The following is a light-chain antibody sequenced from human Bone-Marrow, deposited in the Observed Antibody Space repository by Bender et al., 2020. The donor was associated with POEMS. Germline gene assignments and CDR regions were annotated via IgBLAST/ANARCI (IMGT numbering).Light chain of an antibody. CDR3: HVRDGGGDHYV. Sequence: SYVLTQPPSVSVAPGRTARITCGGDDIGDKSVHWYQQKAGQAPLLVMYDDSDRPSGIPERFSGSNSGNTATLTIDRIEAEDEADYYCHVRDGGGDHYVFGTGTKVTVL. J-gene: IGLJ1*01. V-gene: IGLV3-21*03. CDR1: DIGDKS. CDR2: DDS.